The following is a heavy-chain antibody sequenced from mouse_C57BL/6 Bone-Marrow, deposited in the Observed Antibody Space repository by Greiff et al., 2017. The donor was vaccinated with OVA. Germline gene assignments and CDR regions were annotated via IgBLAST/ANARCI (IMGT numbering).Heavy chain of an antibody. V-gene: IGHV14-4*01. CDR2: IDPENGDT. J-gene: IGHJ2*01. D-gene: IGHD1-1*01. CDR1: GFNIKDDY. CDR3: TTPVVGAPFDY. Sequence: EVQLQQSGAELVRPGASVKLSCKASGFNIKDDYMHWVKQRPEQGLEWIGWIDPENGDTEYASKFQGKATITADTSSNTAYLQLSSLTSEDTAVYYCTTPVVGAPFDYWGQGTTLTVSS.